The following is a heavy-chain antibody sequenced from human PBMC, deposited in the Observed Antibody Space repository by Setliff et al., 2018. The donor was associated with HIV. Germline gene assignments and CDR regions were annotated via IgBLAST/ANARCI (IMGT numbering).Heavy chain of an antibody. CDR1: GGTFSSYA. CDR2: VIPISGTA. V-gene: IGHV1-69*05. Sequence: ASVKVSCKASGGTFSSYAISWVRQAPGQGLEWMGGVIPISGTANYAQKFHGRVTITTDESTGTAYVELSSLRSQDTAVYYCARDFGGYCSSMSCPGLFDPWGQGTLVTVSS. CDR3: ARDFGGYCSSMSCPGLFDP. J-gene: IGHJ5*02. D-gene: IGHD2-2*01.